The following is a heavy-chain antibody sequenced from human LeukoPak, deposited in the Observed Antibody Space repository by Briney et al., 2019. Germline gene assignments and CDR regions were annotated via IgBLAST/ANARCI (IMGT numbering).Heavy chain of an antibody. D-gene: IGHD5-12*01. CDR2: IWYDGSNK. CDR1: GFTFSSYG. V-gene: IGHV3-33*01. CDR3: ARDIVATYYYYGMDV. Sequence: GGSLRLSCAASGFTFSSYGMHWVRQAPGKGLGWVAVIWYDGSNKYYADSVKGRFTISRDNSKNTLYLQMNSLRAEDTAVYYCARDIVATYYYYGMDVWGKGTTVTVS. J-gene: IGHJ6*04.